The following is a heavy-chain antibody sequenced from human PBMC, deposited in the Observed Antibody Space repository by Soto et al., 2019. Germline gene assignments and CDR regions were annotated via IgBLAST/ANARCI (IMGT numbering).Heavy chain of an antibody. J-gene: IGHJ4*02. CDR2: ISSSSSTI. CDR1: GFTFSSYS. V-gene: IGHV3-48*01. CDR3: ASPPDFDY. Sequence: PGGSLRLSCAASGFTFSSYSMNWVRQAPGKGLEWVSYISSSSSTIYYADSVKGRFTISRDNAKNSLYLQMNSLRAEDTAVYYCASPPDFDYWGQGTLVTVSS.